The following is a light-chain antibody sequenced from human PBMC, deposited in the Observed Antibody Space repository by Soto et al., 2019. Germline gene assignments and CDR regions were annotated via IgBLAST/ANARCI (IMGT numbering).Light chain of an antibody. CDR3: QQRSNRPLT. V-gene: IGKV3-11*01. CDR2: DAS. J-gene: IGKJ4*01. CDR1: QNIYSN. Sequence: KQSLATLSLSRKDRATLSCRASQNIYSNVAWYQQKPGQAPRLLIYDASNRATGIPARFTGSGSGTDFTLTISCLEPEDFAVYYCQQRSNRPLTFAGGTNVDIK.